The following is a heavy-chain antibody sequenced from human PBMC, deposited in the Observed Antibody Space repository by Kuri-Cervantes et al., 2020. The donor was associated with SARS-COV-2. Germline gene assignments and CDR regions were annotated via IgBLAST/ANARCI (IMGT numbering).Heavy chain of an antibody. CDR2: INIYTGNT. Sequence: ASVNVSCKASGYKFATYGISWVRQAPGQGLEWVGWINIYTGNTKYAEKLQGRVTMTTDTSTSTAYMELRNLRSDDTAVYYCARDRNPTPIVVLTVIRMDAFDIWGQGTMVTVSS. CDR3: ARDRNPTPIVVLTVIRMDAFDI. D-gene: IGHD2-21*02. V-gene: IGHV1-18*01. J-gene: IGHJ3*02. CDR1: GYKFATYG.